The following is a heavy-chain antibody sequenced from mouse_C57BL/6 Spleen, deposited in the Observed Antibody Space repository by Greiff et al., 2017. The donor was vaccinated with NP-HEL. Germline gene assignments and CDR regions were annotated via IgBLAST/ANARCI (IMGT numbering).Heavy chain of an antibody. J-gene: IGHJ2*01. D-gene: IGHD1-1*01. V-gene: IGHV1-54*01. CDR2: INPGSGGT. CDR3: ARSIITTVHFDY. CDR1: GYAFTNYL. Sequence: QVQLKQSGAELVRPGTSVKVSCKASGYAFTNYLIEWVKQRPGQGLEWIGVINPGSGGTNYNEKFKGKATLTADKSSSTAYMQLSSLTSEDSAVYFCARSIITTVHFDYWGQGTTLTVSS.